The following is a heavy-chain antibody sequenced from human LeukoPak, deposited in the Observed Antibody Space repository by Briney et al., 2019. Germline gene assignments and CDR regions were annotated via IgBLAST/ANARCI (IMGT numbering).Heavy chain of an antibody. D-gene: IGHD3-22*01. CDR1: GGSISSYY. CDR3: ARAGPYYDSSGYYLDY. V-gene: IGHV4-59*01. CDR2: IYYSGST. J-gene: IGHJ4*02. Sequence: SETLSLTCTVSGGSISSYYWSWIRQPPGKGLEWIGYIYYSGSTNYNPSLKSQVTISVDTSKNQFSLKLSSVTAADTAVYYCARAGPYYDSSGYYLDYWGQGTLVTVSS.